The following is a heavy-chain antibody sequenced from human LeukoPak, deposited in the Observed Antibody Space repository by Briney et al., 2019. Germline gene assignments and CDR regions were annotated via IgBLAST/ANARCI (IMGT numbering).Heavy chain of an antibody. CDR1: GYTFTSCD. CDR2: MKPNSGNT. Sequence: GASVKVSCKDSGYTFTSCDINWVRQATGQGLEWMGWMKPNSGNTGYAQKFQGRVTITRNTSISTAYMELSSLRSEDTAVYYCARVKPWDGYNPYYFDYWGQGTLVTVSS. D-gene: IGHD5-24*01. CDR3: ARVKPWDGYNPYYFDY. J-gene: IGHJ4*02. V-gene: IGHV1-8*03.